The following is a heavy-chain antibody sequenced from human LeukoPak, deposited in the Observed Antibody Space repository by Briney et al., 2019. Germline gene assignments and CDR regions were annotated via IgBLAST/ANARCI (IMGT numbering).Heavy chain of an antibody. V-gene: IGHV7-4-1*02. D-gene: IGHD1-26*01. Sequence: GASVKVSCKASGYTFTSYGISWVRQAPGQGLEWMGWINTNTGNPTCAQGFTGRFVFSLDTSVSTAYPQISSLKAEDTAVYYCARESMAGGSYHYDYWGQGTLVTVSS. J-gene: IGHJ4*02. CDR3: ARESMAGGSYHYDY. CDR1: GYTFTSYG. CDR2: INTNTGNP.